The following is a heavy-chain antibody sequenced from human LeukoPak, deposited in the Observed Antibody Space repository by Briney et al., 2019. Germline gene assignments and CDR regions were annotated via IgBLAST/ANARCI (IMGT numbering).Heavy chain of an antibody. CDR2: IFYSGST. V-gene: IGHV4-59*01. Sequence: SETLSLTCTVSGDSISSYYWSWIRQPPGKGMEWIGYIFYSGSTNYNPSLKSRVTISVDTSKNQFSLKLRSVTAADTAVYYCARGPDGYNQNWGQGTLVTVSS. J-gene: IGHJ4*02. CDR1: GDSISSYY. D-gene: IGHD5-24*01. CDR3: ARGPDGYNQN.